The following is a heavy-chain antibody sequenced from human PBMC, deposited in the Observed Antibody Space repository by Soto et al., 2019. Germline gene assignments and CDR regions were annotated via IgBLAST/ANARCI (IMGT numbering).Heavy chain of an antibody. D-gene: IGHD3-3*01. Sequence: EVQLLESGGGLVQPGGSLRLSCAASGFTFSSYAMSWVRQAPGKGLEWVSAICGSGGSTYYADSVKGRFTISRDNSKNTLDLQMNSLRAEDTAVYYCAKKLKGLRFWEPSPAYPLYWGQGTLVTVSS. J-gene: IGHJ4*02. CDR1: GFTFSSYA. CDR2: ICGSGGST. CDR3: AKKLKGLRFWEPSPAYPLY. V-gene: IGHV3-23*01.